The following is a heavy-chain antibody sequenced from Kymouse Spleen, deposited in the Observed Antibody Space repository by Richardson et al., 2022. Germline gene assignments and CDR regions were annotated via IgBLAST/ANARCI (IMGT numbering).Heavy chain of an antibody. CDR3: AREVQQQSSYYYYGMDV. J-gene: IGHJ6*02. V-gene: IGHV4-34*01. D-gene: IGHD6-13*01. CDR2: INHSGST. CDR1: GGSFSGYY. Sequence: QVQLQQWGAGLLKPSETLSLTCAVYGGSFSGYYWSWIRQPPGKGLEWIGEINHSGSTNYNPSLKSRVTISVDTSKNQFSLKLSSVTAADTAVYYCAREVQQQSSYYYYGMDVWGQGTTVTVSS.